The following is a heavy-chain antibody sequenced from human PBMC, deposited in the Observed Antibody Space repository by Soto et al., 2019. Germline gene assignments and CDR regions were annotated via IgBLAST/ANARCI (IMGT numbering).Heavy chain of an antibody. CDR2: ISSSSDYI. CDR1: GFTFTSYS. V-gene: IGHV3-21*01. CDR3: VRSVPAAPFDI. J-gene: IGHJ3*02. D-gene: IGHD2-2*01. Sequence: EVQLVESGGGLVKPGGSLRLSCAASGFTFTSYSMNWVRQAPGKRLEWVSSISSSSDYIFYADSVKGRFTISRDNAKNSLYLQMYSLRAEDTAVYYCVRSVPAAPFDIWGQGTMVIVSS.